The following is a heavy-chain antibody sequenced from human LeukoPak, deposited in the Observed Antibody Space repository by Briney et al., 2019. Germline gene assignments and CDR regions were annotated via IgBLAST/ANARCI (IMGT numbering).Heavy chain of an antibody. D-gene: IGHD7-27*01. CDR1: GFTFSSYG. Sequence: GRSVSLSCAASGFTFSSYGMHWGRQAPGKGLEWVAVIWYDGSNKYFADSVKGRFTISRDNSKNTLYLQMNSLRAEDTAVYYCARDGNWGFDALCIWGQGTMVTVSS. V-gene: IGHV3-33*01. J-gene: IGHJ3*02. CDR2: IWYDGSNK. CDR3: ARDGNWGFDALCI.